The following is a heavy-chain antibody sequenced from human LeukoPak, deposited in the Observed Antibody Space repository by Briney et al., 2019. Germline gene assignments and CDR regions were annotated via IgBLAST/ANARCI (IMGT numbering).Heavy chain of an antibody. D-gene: IGHD6-13*01. Sequence: ASVKVSCKASGYTFTGYYMHWVRQASGQGLEWMGWINPNSGSTNYAQKFQGRVTMTRDTSISTAYMELSRLSSDDTAVYYCARVVRGAPAGNNWFDPWGQGTLVTVSS. V-gene: IGHV1-2*02. CDR3: ARVVRGAPAGNNWFDP. CDR1: GYTFTGYY. CDR2: INPNSGST. J-gene: IGHJ5*02.